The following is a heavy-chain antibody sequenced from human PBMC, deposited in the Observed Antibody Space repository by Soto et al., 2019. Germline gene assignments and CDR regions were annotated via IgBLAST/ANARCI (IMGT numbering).Heavy chain of an antibody. CDR1: GDSVSSNSAA. CDR2: TYYRSKWYN. CDR3: ARDGGQLVPGYYYYGMDV. J-gene: IGHJ6*02. Sequence: SQTLSLTCAISGDSVSSNSAAWNWIRQSPSRGLEWLGRTYYRSKWYNDYAVSVKSRITINPDTSKNQFSLQLNSVTPEDTAVYYFARDGGQLVPGYYYYGMDVWGQGTTVTVSS. D-gene: IGHD6-13*01. V-gene: IGHV6-1*01.